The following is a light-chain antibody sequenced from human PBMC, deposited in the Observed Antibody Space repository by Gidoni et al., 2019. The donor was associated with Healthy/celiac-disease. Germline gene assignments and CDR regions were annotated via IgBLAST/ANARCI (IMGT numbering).Light chain of an antibody. CDR2: GSS. CDR3: QQYNNWPPGT. CDR1: QSVSSN. J-gene: IGKJ1*01. V-gene: IGKV3-15*01. Sequence: EIVMTQSPATLSVSPCERATLSCRASQSVSSNLAWYQQKPGQAPRLLIYGSSTRATGIPARFSGSGSGTEFTLTISSLQSEDFAVYYCQQYNNWPPGTFXXXTKVEIK.